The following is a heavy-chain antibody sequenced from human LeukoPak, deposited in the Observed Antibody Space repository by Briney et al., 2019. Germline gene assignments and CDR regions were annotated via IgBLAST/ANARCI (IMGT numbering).Heavy chain of an antibody. J-gene: IGHJ5*02. Sequence: PSETLSLTCTVSGGSISSYYWSWIRQPPGKGLGWIGYIYYSGSTNYNPSLKSRVTISVDTSKNQFSLKLSSVTAADTAVYYCARSSGSYYQYNWFDPWGQGTLVTVSS. D-gene: IGHD3-10*01. CDR2: IYYSGST. CDR3: ARSSGSYYQYNWFDP. V-gene: IGHV4-59*01. CDR1: GGSISSYY.